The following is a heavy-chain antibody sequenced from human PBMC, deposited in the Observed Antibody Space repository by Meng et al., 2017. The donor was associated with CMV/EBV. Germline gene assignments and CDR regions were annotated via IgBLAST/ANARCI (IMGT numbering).Heavy chain of an antibody. CDR3: ARTVLGYCSSTSCYKNYYYGMDV. D-gene: IGHD2-2*02. V-gene: IGHV4-34*01. CDR2: INHSGST. CDR1: GGSFSGYY. Sequence: SETLSLTCAVYGGSFSGYYWSWIRQPPGKGLEWIGEINHSGSTNYNPSLKSRVTISVDTSKNQFSLKLSSVTAAGTAVYYCARTVLGYCSSTSCYKNYYYGMDVWGQGTTVTVSS. J-gene: IGHJ6*02.